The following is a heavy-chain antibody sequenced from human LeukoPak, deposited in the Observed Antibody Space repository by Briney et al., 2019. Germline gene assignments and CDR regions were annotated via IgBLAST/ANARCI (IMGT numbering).Heavy chain of an antibody. CDR3: ATGQGHGLDV. Sequence: GRSLRLSCAASGFTFSSYAMHWVRQAPVKGLEWVSRINSDGSSTSYADSVKGRFTISRDNAKNTLYLQMNSLRAEDTAVYYCATGQGHGLDVWGQGTTVTVSS. CDR2: INSDGSST. D-gene: IGHD1-14*01. V-gene: IGHV3-74*01. J-gene: IGHJ6*02. CDR1: GFTFSSYA.